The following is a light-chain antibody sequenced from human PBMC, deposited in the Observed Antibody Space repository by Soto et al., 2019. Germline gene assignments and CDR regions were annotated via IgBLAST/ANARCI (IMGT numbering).Light chain of an antibody. CDR3: MQALQSPPT. CDR2: LAS. Sequence: DIVMTQSPPSLPVTPGEPASISCRSNQSLLDTNGYNYLDWYLQKPGQSPQLLIYLASHRVSGVPDRFSGSGSVTDFTLKISRVQTEDFGVYYCMQALQSPPTFGGGTRVEIK. CDR1: QSLLDTNGYNY. V-gene: IGKV2-28*01. J-gene: IGKJ4*01.